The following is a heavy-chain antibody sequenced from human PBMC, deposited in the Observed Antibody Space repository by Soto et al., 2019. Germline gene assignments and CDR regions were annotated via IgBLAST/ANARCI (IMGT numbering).Heavy chain of an antibody. D-gene: IGHD2-15*01. J-gene: IGHJ4*02. CDR1: GDSFNSNW. V-gene: IGHV5-51*01. CDR2: IYPIDSDT. CDR3: ARLGHIVVVDRVTAHRDY. Sequence: GESLTISCKVSGDSFNSNWIAWVRQRPGRGLEWMGIIYPIDSDTRYSPSFQGQVTISVDRSVNSAFLQWRSLKASDTAMYYCARLGHIVVVDRVTAHRDYWCQGNRGTVSA.